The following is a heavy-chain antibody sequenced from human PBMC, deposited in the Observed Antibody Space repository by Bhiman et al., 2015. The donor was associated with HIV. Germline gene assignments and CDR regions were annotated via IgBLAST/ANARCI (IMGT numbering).Heavy chain of an antibody. CDR2: IIGSGGST. CDR3: AKSDRYQLLTGGRFDY. D-gene: IGHD2-2*01. V-gene: IGHV3-23*01. CDR1: GFTFRSYA. J-gene: IGHJ4*02. Sequence: EVQLLESGGGLVQPGGSLRLSCVVSGFTFRSYAMSWVRQAPGKGLEWVSGIIGSGGSTYYTGSVKGRFTIFRDNSKNTLYLQMNSLRAEDTAVYFCAKSDRYQLLTGGRFDYWGQGTLVTVS.